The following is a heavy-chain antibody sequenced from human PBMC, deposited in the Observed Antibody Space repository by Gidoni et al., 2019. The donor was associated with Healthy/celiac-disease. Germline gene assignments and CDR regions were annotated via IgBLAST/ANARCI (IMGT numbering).Heavy chain of an antibody. CDR2: ISYDGSNK. V-gene: IGHV3-30-3*01. Sequence: QVQLVESGGGVVQPGRSLRLSCAASGFTFSSYAMHWVRQAPGKGLEWVAVISYDGSNKYYADSVKGRFTISRDNSKNTLYLQMNSLRAEDTAVYYCARDLYYYGSGSLISPYYYYSG. CDR3: ARDLYYYGSGSLISPYYYYSG. D-gene: IGHD3-10*01. CDR1: GFTFSSYA. J-gene: IGHJ6*01.